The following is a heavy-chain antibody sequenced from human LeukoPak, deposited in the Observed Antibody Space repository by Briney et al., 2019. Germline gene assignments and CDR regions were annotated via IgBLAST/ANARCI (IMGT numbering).Heavy chain of an antibody. CDR3: AGAPDYSGPRRFDP. V-gene: IGHV1-69*13. J-gene: IGHJ4*03. CDR1: GGTFSSYA. Sequence: SVKVSCKASGGTFSSYAISWVRQAPGQGLEWMGGIIPIFGTANYAQKFQGRVTITADESTSTAYMELSSLRSEDTAVYYCAGAPDYSGPRRFDPWGQGTPVTVSS. CDR2: IIPIFGTA. D-gene: IGHD3-10*01.